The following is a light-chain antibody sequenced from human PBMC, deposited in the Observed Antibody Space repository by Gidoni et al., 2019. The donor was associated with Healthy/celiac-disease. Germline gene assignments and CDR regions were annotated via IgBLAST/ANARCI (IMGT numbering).Light chain of an antibody. CDR2: GAS. Sequence: EIVLPQSPGTLSLSPGERATLSCRASQSVSSSYLAWYQQKPGQAPRLLIYGASSRATGSPDRFSGSGSGTDFTLTISRLEPEDFAVYYCQQYGSSPPFTFGPGTKVDIK. J-gene: IGKJ3*01. CDR3: QQYGSSPPFT. V-gene: IGKV3-20*01. CDR1: QSVSSSY.